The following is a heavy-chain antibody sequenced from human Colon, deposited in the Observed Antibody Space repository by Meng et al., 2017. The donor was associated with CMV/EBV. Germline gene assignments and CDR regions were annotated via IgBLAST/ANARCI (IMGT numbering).Heavy chain of an antibody. J-gene: IGHJ4*02. CDR1: GFTFSDFA. Sequence: GESLKISCAASGFTFSDFAMGWVRQAPGKGLDWVSAITGRSTDTYYADSVKGRFTIFRDNSNNTLYLQMHSLRAADTAVYFCAKVYSSGWYFLDYWGQGTLVTVSS. CDR3: AKVYSSGWYFLDY. D-gene: IGHD6-19*01. V-gene: IGHV3-23*01. CDR2: ITGRSTDT.